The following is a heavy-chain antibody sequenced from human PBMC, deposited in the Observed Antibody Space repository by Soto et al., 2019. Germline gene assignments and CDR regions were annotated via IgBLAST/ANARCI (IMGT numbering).Heavy chain of an antibody. CDR3: AKDAGPLGTNDWYFDV. V-gene: IGHV3-23*01. J-gene: IGHJ2*01. D-gene: IGHD3-16*01. Sequence: EVQLLESGGGLVQPGGSLRLSCAASGYKFSNYAMTWVRQAPGKGLEWVSCISNGGDYIYYADAGKGRVTISRDKSTSTLYLKMNGLTAEDTAVYYSAKDAGPLGTNDWYFDVWGRGTLVTVSP. CDR2: ISNGGDYI. CDR1: GYKFSNYA.